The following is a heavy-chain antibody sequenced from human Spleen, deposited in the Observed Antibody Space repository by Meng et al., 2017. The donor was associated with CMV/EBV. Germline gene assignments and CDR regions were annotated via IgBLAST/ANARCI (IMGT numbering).Heavy chain of an antibody. D-gene: IGHD7-27*01. J-gene: IGHJ3*02. CDR2: IKQDGSEK. Sequence: GESLKISCAASGFTFSSYWMSWVRQAPGKGLEWVANIKQDGSEKYYVDSVKGRFTISRDNAKNTLYLQMNSLRAEDTAVYYCAGVSWGAFDIWGQGTMVTVSS. V-gene: IGHV3-7*01. CDR1: GFTFSSYW. CDR3: AGVSWGAFDI.